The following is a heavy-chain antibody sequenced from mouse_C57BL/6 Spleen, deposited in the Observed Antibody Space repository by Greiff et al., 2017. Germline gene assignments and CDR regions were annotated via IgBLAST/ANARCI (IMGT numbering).Heavy chain of an antibody. D-gene: IGHD1-1*01. Sequence: QVQLQQSGPELVKPGASVKLSCKASGYTFTSYDINWVKQRPGQGLEWIGWIYPRDGSTKYNAKFKGKGTWTVDTSSSTAYMELHSLTSEDSAVYCCARSVYYYGSSSPYWYFDVWGTGTTVTVSS. J-gene: IGHJ1*03. CDR3: ARSVYYYGSSSPYWYFDV. CDR1: GYTFTSYD. V-gene: IGHV1-85*01. CDR2: IYPRDGST.